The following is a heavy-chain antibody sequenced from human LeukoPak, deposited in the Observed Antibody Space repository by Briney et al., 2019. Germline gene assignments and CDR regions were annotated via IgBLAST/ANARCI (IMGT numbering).Heavy chain of an antibody. V-gene: IGHV4-39*01. J-gene: IGHJ4*02. D-gene: IGHD3-3*01. CDR2: IYYSGST. CDR3: ARKASRITIFGVVKFFDY. Sequence: PSETLSLTCTVSGGSISSSSYYWGWIRQPPGKGLEWIGSIYYSGSTYCNPSLKSRVTISVDTSKNQFSLKLSSVTAADTAVYYCARKASRITIFGVVKFFDYWGQGTLVTVSS. CDR1: GGSISSSSYY.